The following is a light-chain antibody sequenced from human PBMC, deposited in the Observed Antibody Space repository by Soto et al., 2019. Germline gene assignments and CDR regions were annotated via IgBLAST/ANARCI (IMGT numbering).Light chain of an antibody. CDR2: EVS. J-gene: IGLJ2*01. Sequence: QSALTQPPSASGSPGQSVTISCTGTSSDVGGYNFVSWYQQHPGKVAKLMIYEVSKRPSGVPDRFSGSKSGNTASLTVSGLQAEDEADYYCSSYAGSNNMVVFGGGTKLTVL. CDR1: SSDVGGYNF. CDR3: SSYAGSNNMVV. V-gene: IGLV2-8*01.